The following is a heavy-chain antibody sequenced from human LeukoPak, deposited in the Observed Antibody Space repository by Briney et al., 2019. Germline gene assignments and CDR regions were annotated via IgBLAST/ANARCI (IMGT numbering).Heavy chain of an antibody. Sequence: GGSLRLSCAASGFTFNDYALHWVRQAPGKGLEWVSSITWNSFSIGYADSVKGRFTISRDNAKNSLFLQMTSLTPEDTALYYCAEDRRPDGSSSWASDYWGQGTLVTVSS. CDR2: ITWNSFSI. J-gene: IGHJ4*02. D-gene: IGHD6-13*01. V-gene: IGHV3-9*01. CDR3: AEDRRPDGSSSWASDY. CDR1: GFTFNDYA.